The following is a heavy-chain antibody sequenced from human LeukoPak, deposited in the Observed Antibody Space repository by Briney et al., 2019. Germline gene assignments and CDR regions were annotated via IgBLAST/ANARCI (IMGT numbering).Heavy chain of an antibody. CDR3: ARVRLPPYYYYFYYMDV. CDR1: GASISSGLYY. CDR2: IFTSGST. Sequence: SQTLSLTCTVSGASISSGLYYWSWIRQPAGKGLEWIGRIFTSGSTNYNPSLKSRVTISVTTSKNQFSLKVTSVTAADTAVYYCARVRLPPYYYYFYYMDVWGTGTTVTVSS. V-gene: IGHV4-61*02. D-gene: IGHD5-18*01. J-gene: IGHJ6*03.